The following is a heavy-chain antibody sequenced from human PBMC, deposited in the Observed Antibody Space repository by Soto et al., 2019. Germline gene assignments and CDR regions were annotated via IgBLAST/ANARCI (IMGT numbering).Heavy chain of an antibody. Sequence: RLSCAASGFTFSSYSMNWVRQAPGKGLEWVSSISSSSSYIYYADSVKGRFTISRDNAKNSLYLQMNSLRAEDTAVYYCARSLPDYDSSHDAFAIWGQRTIVSGSS. CDR3: ARSLPDYDSSHDAFAI. V-gene: IGHV3-21*01. D-gene: IGHD3-22*01. CDR1: GFTFSSYS. CDR2: ISSSSSYI. J-gene: IGHJ3*02.